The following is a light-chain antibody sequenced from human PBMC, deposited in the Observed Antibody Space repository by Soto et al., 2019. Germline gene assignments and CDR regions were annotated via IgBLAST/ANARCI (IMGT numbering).Light chain of an antibody. Sequence: DIQMTQSPSTLSASVGDGVTITCRASQNISVWLAWYQQRPGKAPKFLIYDASNLETGVSSRFSGSGSGTEFTLTISSLEPEDFAVYYCQQRGNWPLTFGGGTKVEIK. CDR2: DAS. CDR3: QQRGNWPLT. J-gene: IGKJ4*01. CDR1: QNISVW. V-gene: IGKV1-5*01.